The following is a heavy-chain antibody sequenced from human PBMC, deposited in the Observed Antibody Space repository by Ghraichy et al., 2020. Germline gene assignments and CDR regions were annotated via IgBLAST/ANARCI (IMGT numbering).Heavy chain of an antibody. CDR3: ARGPYGSGTYFFDY. CDR2: ISSSSSTI. Sequence: GESLRLSCAASGFTFSSYTMNWVRQAPGKGLEWVSYISSSSSTIYYADSVKGRFTISRDNAKNSLYLQMNSLRDEDTAVYYCARGPYGSGTYFFDYWGQGTLVTVSS. J-gene: IGHJ4*02. V-gene: IGHV3-48*02. D-gene: IGHD3-10*01. CDR1: GFTFSSYT.